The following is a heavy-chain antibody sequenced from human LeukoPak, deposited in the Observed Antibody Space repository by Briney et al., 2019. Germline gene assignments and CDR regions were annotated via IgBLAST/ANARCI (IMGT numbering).Heavy chain of an antibody. Sequence: SQTLSLTCTVSGGSISSSSYYWGWIRQPPGKGLEWIGSIYYSGSTYYNPSLKSRVTISVDTSKNQFSLKLSSVTAADTAVYYCARVGFNYYGSGSYYLNWFDPWGQGTLVTVSS. CDR3: ARVGFNYYGSGSYYLNWFDP. CDR1: GGSISSSSYY. CDR2: IYYSGST. D-gene: IGHD3-10*01. J-gene: IGHJ5*02. V-gene: IGHV4-39*07.